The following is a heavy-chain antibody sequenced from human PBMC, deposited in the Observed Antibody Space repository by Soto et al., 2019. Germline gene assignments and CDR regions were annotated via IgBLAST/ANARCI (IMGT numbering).Heavy chain of an antibody. CDR2: MNPNSGNT. J-gene: IGHJ5*02. Sequence: ASVKVSCKASGYTFTSYDINWVRQATGQGLEWMGWMNPNSGNTGYAQKFQGRVTMTRNTSISTAYMELSSLRSEDTAVYYCARYYFDPGGYSNWFDPWGQGTLVTVSS. V-gene: IGHV1-8*01. D-gene: IGHD3-22*01. CDR3: ARYYFDPGGYSNWFDP. CDR1: GYTFTSYD.